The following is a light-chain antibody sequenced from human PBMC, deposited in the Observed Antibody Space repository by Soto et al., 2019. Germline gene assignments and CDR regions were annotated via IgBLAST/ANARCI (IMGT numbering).Light chain of an antibody. CDR2: YDS. V-gene: IGLV3-21*04. CDR3: QVWDSSSDHVV. CDR1: NIGSKS. Sequence: SYELTQPPSVSVAPGKTARITCGGNNIGSKSVHWYQQKPGQAPVLVIYYDSDRPSGIPERFSGSNSGNTATLTISRVEEEDEDAYYCQVWDSSSDHVVFGGGTKLTVL. J-gene: IGLJ2*01.